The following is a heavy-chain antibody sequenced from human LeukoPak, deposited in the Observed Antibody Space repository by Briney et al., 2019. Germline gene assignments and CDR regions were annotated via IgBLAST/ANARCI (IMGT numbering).Heavy chain of an antibody. CDR2: IYYSGST. CDR1: GGSISSSSYY. D-gene: IGHD3-10*01. J-gene: IGHJ4*02. CDR3: ARGVPYGSGSSSFDY. V-gene: IGHV4-39*07. Sequence: SETLSLTCTVSGGSISSSSYYWGWIRQPPGKGLEWIGSIYYSGSTYYNPSLKSRVTISVDTSKNQFSLKLSSVTAADTAVYYCARGVPYGSGSSSFDYWGQGTLVTVSS.